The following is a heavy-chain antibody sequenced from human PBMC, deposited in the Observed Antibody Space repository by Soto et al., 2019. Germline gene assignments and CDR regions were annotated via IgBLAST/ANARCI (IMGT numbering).Heavy chain of an antibody. CDR2: IYYSGST. D-gene: IGHD3-3*01. V-gene: IGHV4-59*01. CDR3: ARATNLYYDFWSGYSSPQWFDP. J-gene: IGHJ5*02. Sequence: SETLSLPYTVSGGSISSYYWSWIRQPPGKGLEWVGYIYYSGSTNYNPSLKSRVTISVDTSKNQFSLKLSSVTAADTAVYYCARATNLYYDFWSGYSSPQWFDPWGQGTLVTVSS. CDR1: GGSISSYY.